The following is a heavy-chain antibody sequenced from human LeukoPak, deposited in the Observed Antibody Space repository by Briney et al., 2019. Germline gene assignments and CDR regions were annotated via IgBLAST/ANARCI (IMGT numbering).Heavy chain of an antibody. CDR2: IKQDGSEK. D-gene: IGHD6-19*01. CDR3: ARLGPASSGWPESFDY. CDR1: GFTFNSYW. J-gene: IGHJ4*02. V-gene: IGHV3-7*03. Sequence: GGSLRLSCAASGFTFNSYWMSWVRQAPGKGLEWVANIKQDGSEKYYVDSVKGRFTISRDNAKNSVYLQMNSLRVEDTAVYYCARLGPASSGWPESFDYWGQGTLVTVSS.